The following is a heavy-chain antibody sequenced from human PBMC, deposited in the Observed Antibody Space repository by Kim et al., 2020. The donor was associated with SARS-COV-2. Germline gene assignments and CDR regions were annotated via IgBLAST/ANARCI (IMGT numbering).Heavy chain of an antibody. CDR2: INPNSGGT. Sequence: ASVKVSCKASGYTFTGYYMHWVRQAPGQGLEWMGWINPNSGGTNYAQKFQGWVTMTRDTSISTAYMELSRLRSDDTAVYYCASGPLSYGSGSYYTGNWFDPWGQGTLVTVSS. V-gene: IGHV1-2*04. D-gene: IGHD3-10*01. CDR3: ASGPLSYGSGSYYTGNWFDP. CDR1: GYTFTGYY. J-gene: IGHJ5*02.